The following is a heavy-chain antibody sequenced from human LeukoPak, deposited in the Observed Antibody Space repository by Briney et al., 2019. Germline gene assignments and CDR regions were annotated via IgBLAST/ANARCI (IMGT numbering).Heavy chain of an antibody. J-gene: IGHJ4*02. CDR2: ISSRSTYI. D-gene: IGHD3-22*01. CDR3: ARGTSYFDAFDY. Sequence: GGSLRSSVEAPGLPFSAITLTGFRQAPGKGLDWVSSISSRSTYIYYADSVKGRFTISRDNAKNSLYLQMNSLRAEDTAVYYCARGTSYFDAFDYWGQGTLVTVSS. V-gene: IGHV3-21*01. CDR1: GLPFSAIT.